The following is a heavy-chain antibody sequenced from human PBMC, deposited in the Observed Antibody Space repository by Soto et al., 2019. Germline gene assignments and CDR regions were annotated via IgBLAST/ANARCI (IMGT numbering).Heavy chain of an antibody. CDR2: INPNSGGT. CDR3: ARDKDDILTGYYPNNWFDP. Sequence: ASVKVSCKASGYTFTGYYMHWVRQAPGQGLEWMGWINPNSGGTNYAQKFQGRVTMTRDTSISTAYMELSRLRSDDTAVYYCARDKDDILTGYYPNNWFDPWGQGTLVTVSS. CDR1: GYTFTGYY. D-gene: IGHD3-9*01. V-gene: IGHV1-2*02. J-gene: IGHJ5*02.